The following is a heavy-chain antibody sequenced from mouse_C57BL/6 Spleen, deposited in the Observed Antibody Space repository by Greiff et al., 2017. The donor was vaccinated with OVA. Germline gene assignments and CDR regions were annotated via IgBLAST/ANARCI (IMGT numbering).Heavy chain of an antibody. J-gene: IGHJ1*03. Sequence: VQLQQSGAELVKPGASVKLSCTASGFNIKDYYMHWVTQRTEQGLEWIGRIDPADGETKYAPKFQGKATITADTSSNTAYLQLSSLTSEDTAVYYCARGRGSSYWYFDVWGTGTTVTVSS. V-gene: IGHV14-2*01. D-gene: IGHD1-1*01. CDR3: ARGRGSSYWYFDV. CDR1: GFNIKDYY. CDR2: IDPADGET.